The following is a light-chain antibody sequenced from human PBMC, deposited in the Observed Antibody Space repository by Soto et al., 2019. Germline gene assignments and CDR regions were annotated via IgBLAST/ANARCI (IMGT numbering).Light chain of an antibody. Sequence: EIVLTQSPGTLSLSPEERATLSCRASQSVSSTYLAWYQQKPGQAHRLLIYGASSRVTGIPDRFSGSGSGTDFTLTISRVEPEDFAVYYCQQYGSLPITFVQGTRLQIK. V-gene: IGKV3-20*01. CDR1: QSVSSTY. CDR2: GAS. CDR3: QQYGSLPIT. J-gene: IGKJ5*01.